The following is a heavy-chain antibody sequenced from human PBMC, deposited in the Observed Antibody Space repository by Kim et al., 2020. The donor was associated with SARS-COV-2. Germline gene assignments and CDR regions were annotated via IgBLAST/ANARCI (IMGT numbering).Heavy chain of an antibody. CDR2: FDPEDGET. CDR1: GYTLTELS. V-gene: IGHV1-24*01. J-gene: IGHJ6*02. Sequence: ASVKVSCKVSGYTLTELSMHWVRQAPGKGLEWMGGFDPEDGETIYAQKFQGRVTMTEDTSTDTAYMELSSLRSEDTAVYYCATGNIVVVPAAEYYYYGMDVWGQGTTVTVSS. CDR3: ATGNIVVVPAAEYYYYGMDV. D-gene: IGHD2-2*01.